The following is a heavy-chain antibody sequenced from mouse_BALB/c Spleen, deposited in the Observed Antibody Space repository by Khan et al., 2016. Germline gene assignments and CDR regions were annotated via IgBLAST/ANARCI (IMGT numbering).Heavy chain of an antibody. J-gene: IGHJ3*01. CDR3: ARAGYYGYLAY. Sequence: EVKLLESGGGLVQPGGSLKLSCAASGFDFSRYWMSWVRQAPGKGLEWIGEINPDSSTINYTPSLKDNFIISRDNAKNTLYLQMSKVRSEDTGCYYCARAGYYGYLAYWGQGTLVTVSA. D-gene: IGHD1-1*01. CDR2: INPDSSTI. V-gene: IGHV4-1*02. CDR1: GFDFSRYW.